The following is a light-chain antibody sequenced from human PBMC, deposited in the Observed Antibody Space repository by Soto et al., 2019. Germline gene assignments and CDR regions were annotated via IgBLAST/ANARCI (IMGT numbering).Light chain of an antibody. CDR1: QSASSSY. Sequence: EIVLTQSPGTLSLSPGERATLSCRASQSASSSYLAWYQQKPGQAPRLLIYGASSRATGIPDRFSGSGSGTDCTVTISRLEPEDFVVYYCQQYGSSRNFGQGTKLEIK. CDR2: GAS. CDR3: QQYGSSRN. J-gene: IGKJ2*02. V-gene: IGKV3-20*01.